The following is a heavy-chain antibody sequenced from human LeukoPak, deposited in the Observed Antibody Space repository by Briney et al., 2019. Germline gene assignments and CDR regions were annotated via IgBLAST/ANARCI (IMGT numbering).Heavy chain of an antibody. Sequence: SETLSLTCAVYGGSFSGYYWSWIRQPPGKGLEWIGEINHRGSTNYNPSLKSRVTISVDTSKNQFSLKLSSVTAADTAVYYCARGLRQLVRSWHYWGQGTLVTVSS. CDR3: ARGLRQLVRSWHY. V-gene: IGHV4-34*01. CDR2: INHRGST. CDR1: GGSFSGYY. D-gene: IGHD6-6*01. J-gene: IGHJ4*02.